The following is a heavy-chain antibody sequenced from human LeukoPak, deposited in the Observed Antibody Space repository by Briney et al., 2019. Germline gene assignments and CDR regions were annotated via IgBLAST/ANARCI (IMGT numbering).Heavy chain of an antibody. Sequence: SVKVSCKASGGTFSSYAISWVRQAPGQGLEWMGRIIPILGIANHAQKFQGRVTITADKSTSAAYMELSSLRSEDTAVYYCARDWPPSIAARLDGSSYYYGMDVWGQGTTVTVSS. CDR1: GGTFSSYA. CDR2: IIPILGIA. D-gene: IGHD6-6*01. V-gene: IGHV1-69*04. J-gene: IGHJ6*02. CDR3: ARDWPPSIAARLDGSSYYYGMDV.